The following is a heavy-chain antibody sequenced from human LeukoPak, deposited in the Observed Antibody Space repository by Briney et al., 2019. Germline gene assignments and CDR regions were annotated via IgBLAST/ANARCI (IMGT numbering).Heavy chain of an antibody. D-gene: IGHD2-15*01. V-gene: IGHV3-48*01. CDR1: GFTFSTYS. CDR3: AKHGLPLVVISAPLDY. CDR2: IDSGNNNI. Sequence: GGSLRLSCAASGFTFSTYSMNWVRQAPGKGLEWVSDIDSGNNNIHYADSVKGRFTISRDDAKNSLYLQMDSLRAEDTAVYYCAKHGLPLVVISAPLDYWGQGTLVTVAS. J-gene: IGHJ4*02.